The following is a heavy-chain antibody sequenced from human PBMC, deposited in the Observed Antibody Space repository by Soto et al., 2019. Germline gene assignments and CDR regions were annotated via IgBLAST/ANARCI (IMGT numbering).Heavy chain of an antibody. Sequence: QVQLQQWGAGLLKPSETLSLTCAVYGGSFSGYYWSWIRQPPGKGLEWIGEINHSGSTNYNPSLKSRVTISVDTSKNQFSLKLSSVTAAATAVYYCARTRSHYYYYMDVWGKGTTVTVSS. J-gene: IGHJ6*03. V-gene: IGHV4-34*01. CDR2: INHSGST. CDR1: GGSFSGYY. CDR3: ARTRSHYYYYMDV.